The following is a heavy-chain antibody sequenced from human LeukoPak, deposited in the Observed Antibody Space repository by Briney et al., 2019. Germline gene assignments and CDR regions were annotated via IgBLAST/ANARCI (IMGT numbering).Heavy chain of an antibody. CDR1: GFTFSSYG. CDR2: IRYDGSNK. D-gene: IGHD2-2*01. V-gene: IGHV3-30*02. Sequence: GGSLRLSCAASGFTFSSYGMHWVRQAPGKGLEWVTLIRYDGSNKYYADSVEGRFTISRDNSKNTLYLQMNSLRAEDTAVYYCAKEGVVLPTAYYYYIDVWGKGTTVTVSS. CDR3: AKEGVVLPTAYYYYIDV. J-gene: IGHJ6*03.